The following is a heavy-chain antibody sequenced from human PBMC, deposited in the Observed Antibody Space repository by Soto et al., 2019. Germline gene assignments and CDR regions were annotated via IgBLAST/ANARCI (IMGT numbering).Heavy chain of an antibody. Sequence: EVQLVQSGAEVKKPGESLKISCKGSGYSFTSYWIGWVRQMPGKGLEWMGIIYPGDSDTRYSPSFQGQVTMSADKSISTAYRQWSSLKASDTAMYYCATYYGDYPKESVDYYGMDVWGQGTTVTVSS. CDR2: IYPGDSDT. J-gene: IGHJ6*02. D-gene: IGHD4-17*01. CDR1: GYSFTSYW. CDR3: ATYYGDYPKESVDYYGMDV. V-gene: IGHV5-51*01.